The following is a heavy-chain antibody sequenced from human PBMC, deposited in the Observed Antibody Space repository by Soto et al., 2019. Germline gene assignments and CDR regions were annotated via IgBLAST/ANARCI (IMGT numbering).Heavy chain of an antibody. CDR1: SASISSSIYT. V-gene: IGHV4-39*01. D-gene: IGHD3-22*01. CDR2: IYYSGST. CDR3: ARQRDYYDSSGVFGN. J-gene: IGHJ4*02. Sequence: SETLSLTCTVSSASISSSIYTWGWIRQPPGKGLEWIGSIYYSGSTYYNPSLNSRVTISVDTSKSQFSLKLSSVTAADTAVYYCARQRDYYDSSGVFGNWGQGTLVTVSS.